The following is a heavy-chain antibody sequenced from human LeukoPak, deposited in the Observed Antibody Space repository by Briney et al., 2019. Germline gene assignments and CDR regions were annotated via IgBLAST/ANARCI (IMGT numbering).Heavy chain of an antibody. CDR3: AKDWGSRWELQEDWFDP. CDR1: GFTFSSYG. CDR2: ISYDGSNK. D-gene: IGHD1-26*01. V-gene: IGHV3-30*18. J-gene: IGHJ5*02. Sequence: GGSLRLSSAASGFTFSSYGMHWVRQAPGKGMEWVAVISYDGSNKYYADSVKGRFIISRDNSKNTLYLQMNSLRAEDTAVYYCAKDWGSRWELQEDWFDPWGQGTLVTVSS.